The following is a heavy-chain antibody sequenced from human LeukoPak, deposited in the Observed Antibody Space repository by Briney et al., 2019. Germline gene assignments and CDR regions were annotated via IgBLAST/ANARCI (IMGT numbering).Heavy chain of an antibody. CDR3: ARDHDKSDY. CDR1: GFTFSSYA. Sequence: GGSLRLSCAASGFTFSSYAMHWVRQAPGKGLEWVALISYDGSINDYADSVKGRFTISRDNAKNSLYLQMNSLRAEDTAVYYCARDHDKSDYWGQGTLVTVSS. CDR2: ISYDGSIN. V-gene: IGHV3-30*04. J-gene: IGHJ4*02. D-gene: IGHD3-22*01.